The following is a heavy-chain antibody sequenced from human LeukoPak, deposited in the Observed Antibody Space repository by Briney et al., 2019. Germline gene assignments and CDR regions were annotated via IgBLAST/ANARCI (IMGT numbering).Heavy chain of an antibody. J-gene: IGHJ5*02. CDR2: IYYSGST. CDR3: ARGITMVRGLTRGNWFDP. D-gene: IGHD3-10*01. Sequence: SETLSLTCTVSGGSISSYYWSWIRQPPGKGLEWIGYIYYSGSTNYNPSLKSRVTISVDTSKNQFSLKLSSVTAADTAVYYCARGITMVRGLTRGNWFDPWGQGTLVTVSS. CDR1: GGSISSYY. V-gene: IGHV4-59*12.